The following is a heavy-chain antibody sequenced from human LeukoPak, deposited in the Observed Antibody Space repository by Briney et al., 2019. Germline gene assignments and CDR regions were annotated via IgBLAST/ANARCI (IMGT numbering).Heavy chain of an antibody. CDR2: INHRGST. J-gene: IGHJ6*03. CDR3: ARGRYSYGPQNYDYMDV. Sequence: PSETLSLTCAVYGGSFSGYYWSWIRQPPGKGLEWIGEINHRGSTNYNPSLKSRVTISVDTSKNQFSLKLSSVTAADTAVYYCARGRYSYGPQNYDYMDVWGKGTTVTISS. D-gene: IGHD5-18*01. CDR1: GGSFSGYY. V-gene: IGHV4-34*01.